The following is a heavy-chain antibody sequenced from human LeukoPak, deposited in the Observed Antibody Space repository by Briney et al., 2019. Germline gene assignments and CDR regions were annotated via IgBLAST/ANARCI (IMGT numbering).Heavy chain of an antibody. V-gene: IGHV3-21*04. CDR3: ARPGVVAVAGPYGMDV. CDR1: GLTFSSYS. D-gene: IGHD6-19*01. J-gene: IGHJ6*02. Sequence: PGGSLRLSCEASGLTFSSYSMNWVRQAPGKGLEWVSSISSSSSYIYYADSVKGRFTISRDNTKNSLYLQMNSLRSEDTAVYYCARPGVVAVAGPYGMDVWGQGTTVTVSS. CDR2: ISSSSSYI.